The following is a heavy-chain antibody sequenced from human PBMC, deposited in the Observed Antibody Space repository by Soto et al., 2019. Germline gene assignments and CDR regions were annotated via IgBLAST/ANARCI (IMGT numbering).Heavy chain of an antibody. CDR3: AKDAIPYNGRDDAFGL. CDR2: IGPTEAHAP. Sequence: HPGGSLRLSCVASGYPFGDYAMRWVRQAPGKGLEWVSAIGPTEAHAPAYAASVKGRFTISRDNSRNILYLQMTNLRAEDTGVYYCAKDAIPYNGRDDAFGLWGQGTMVTVSS. CDR1: GYPFGDYA. D-gene: IGHD2-2*02. J-gene: IGHJ3*01. V-gene: IGHV3-23*01.